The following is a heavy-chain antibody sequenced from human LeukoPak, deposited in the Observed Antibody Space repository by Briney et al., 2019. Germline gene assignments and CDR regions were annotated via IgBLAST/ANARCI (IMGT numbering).Heavy chain of an antibody. D-gene: IGHD3-10*01. J-gene: IGHJ4*02. Sequence: SETLSLTCTVSGGSINNYYWSWIRRPAGKGLEWIGRIYINGNTNYNPSLKSRVTMSVDTSRNQFSLKLSSVTAADTAMYFCARGSFWYYGSGSYHGFDYWGQGTLVTVSS. V-gene: IGHV4-4*07. CDR1: GGSINNYY. CDR2: IYINGNT. CDR3: ARGSFWYYGSGSYHGFDY.